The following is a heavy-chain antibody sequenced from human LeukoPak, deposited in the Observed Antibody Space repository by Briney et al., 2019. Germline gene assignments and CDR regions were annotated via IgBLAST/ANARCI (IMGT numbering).Heavy chain of an antibody. D-gene: IGHD6-13*01. CDR1: GGSMSSYY. CDR2: IYYSGTT. J-gene: IGHJ5*02. CDR3: ARDGAAAGTGHKYSWFDP. Sequence: SETLSLTCTVSGGSMSSYYWNWIRQPPGKGLEWIGYIYYSGTTNYNPPLKNRVSMSVDTSKNQFSLKLSSVTAADTAVYYCARDGAAAGTGHKYSWFDPWGQGTLVTVSS. V-gene: IGHV4-59*01.